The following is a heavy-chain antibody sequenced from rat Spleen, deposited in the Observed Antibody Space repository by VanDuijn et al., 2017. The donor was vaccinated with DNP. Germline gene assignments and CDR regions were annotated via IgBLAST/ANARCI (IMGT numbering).Heavy chain of an antibody. CDR1: GFPLNIFG. CDR3: TRESWGYVMDA. CDR2: IWGHGTT. V-gene: IGHV2S75*01. D-gene: IGHD1-7*01. Sequence: QVQLKESGPGLVQPSQTLSLTCTVSGFPLNIFGVIWVRQSPGKGLEWMGIIWGHGTTDYNSALKSRLSINRDTSKSQVFLKRNSLQTDDTAIYYCTRESWGYVMDAWGQGASVTVSS. J-gene: IGHJ4*01.